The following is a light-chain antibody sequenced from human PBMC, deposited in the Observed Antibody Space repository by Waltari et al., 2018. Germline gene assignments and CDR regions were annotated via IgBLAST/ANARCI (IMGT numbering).Light chain of an antibody. CDR2: AAS. J-gene: IGKJ3*01. V-gene: IGKV1-8*01. CDR1: QGISSD. Sequence: AIRMTQSPPSFSASTGDRVTITCRANQGISSDLAWFQQKPGKAPKLLIYAASTLQTGVPSRFSGSGSGTDFTLTISCLQSEDLATYYCQQYDTCPFTFGPVTKVDVK. CDR3: QQYDTCPFT.